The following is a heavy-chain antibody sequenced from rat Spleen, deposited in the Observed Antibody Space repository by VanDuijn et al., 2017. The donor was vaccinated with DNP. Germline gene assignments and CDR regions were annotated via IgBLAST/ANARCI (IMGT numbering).Heavy chain of an antibody. CDR3: ARLPTGHYWYFDF. CDR2: ITSGVGST. CDR1: GFTFSYYW. Sequence: VQLVESGGGSVQPGRSLKLSCAASGFTFSYYWMTWIRQVPGKGLEWIASITSGVGSTSYPDSVKGRFTISRDNAKSSLYLQMNSLKSEDTATYYCARLPTGHYWYFDFWGPGTMVTVSS. V-gene: IGHV5-31*01. D-gene: IGHD4-2*01. J-gene: IGHJ1*01.